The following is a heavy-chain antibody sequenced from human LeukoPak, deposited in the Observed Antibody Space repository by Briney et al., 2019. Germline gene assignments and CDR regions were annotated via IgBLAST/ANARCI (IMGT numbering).Heavy chain of an antibody. V-gene: IGHV4-31*03. CDR3: AYSGGSYFDY. D-gene: IGHD2-15*01. J-gene: IGHJ4*02. CDR2: IYYSGST. Sequence: SQTLSLTCTVSGGSISSGGFYWSWIRQHPGKGLEWIGYIYYSGSTYYNPSLKSRVTISVDTSKNHFSLKLSSVTAADRAVYYWAYSGGSYFDYWGQGTLVTVSS. CDR1: GGSISSGGFY.